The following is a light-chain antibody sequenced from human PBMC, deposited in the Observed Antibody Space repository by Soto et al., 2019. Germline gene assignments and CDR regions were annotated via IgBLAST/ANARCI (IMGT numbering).Light chain of an antibody. CDR3: QSYDSSLSGNVV. Sequence: QLVLTQPPSVSGAPGQRVTISCTGSSSNIGAGYDVHWYQQLPGTAPKLLISGNSNRPSGVPDRFSGSKSGTSASLAITGLQAEDEADYYCQSYDSSLSGNVVFGGGTKLTVL. J-gene: IGLJ2*01. CDR1: SSNIGAGYD. V-gene: IGLV1-40*01. CDR2: GNS.